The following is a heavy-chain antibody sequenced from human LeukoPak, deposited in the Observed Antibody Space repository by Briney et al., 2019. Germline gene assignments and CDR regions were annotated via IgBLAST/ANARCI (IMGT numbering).Heavy chain of an antibody. CDR1: GFTFSGSA. CDR3: TRRLMTTVNDY. CDR2: IRSKANDHAT. D-gene: IGHD4-17*01. V-gene: IGHV3-73*01. Sequence: GGSLRLSCAASGFTFSGSAMHWVRQSPGKGLEWVGRIRSKANDHATAYAASVRGRFTISRDDSKNTAYLQMNSPKTEDTAVYYCTRRLMTTVNDYWGQGTLVTVSS. J-gene: IGHJ4*02.